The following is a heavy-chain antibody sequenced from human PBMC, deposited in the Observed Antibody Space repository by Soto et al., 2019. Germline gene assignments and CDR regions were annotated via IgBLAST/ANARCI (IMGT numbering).Heavy chain of an antibody. D-gene: IGHD3-22*01. Sequence: TLSLTCTVSGDSISSYYWNWIRQPPGKGLEWIGYIYYNGTTNYNPSLKSRVTISKDTSKNQFSLKLKSMTPAATAVYYCAMGVDYYDRRGCPQGFDYWGQGTLVTVSS. CDR2: IYYNGTT. V-gene: IGHV4-59*03. CDR3: AMGVDYYDRRGCPQGFDY. CDR1: GDSISSYY. J-gene: IGHJ4*02.